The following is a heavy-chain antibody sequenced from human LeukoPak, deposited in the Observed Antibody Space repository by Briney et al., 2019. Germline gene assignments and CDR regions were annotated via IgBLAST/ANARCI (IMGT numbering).Heavy chain of an antibody. CDR2: ISNTDDTK. D-gene: IGHD1-26*01. CDR1: GVIFKTYE. V-gene: IGHV3-48*03. Sequence: GGSLRLSCAASGVIFKTYEMNWVRQAPGKGLEWISYISNTDDTKYYADSVKGRFAISRDNSEKSLYLQMDSPRVEDTAIYYCARSGSYDFLDAFDLWGQGTKVTVSS. CDR3: ARSGSYDFLDAFDL. J-gene: IGHJ3*01.